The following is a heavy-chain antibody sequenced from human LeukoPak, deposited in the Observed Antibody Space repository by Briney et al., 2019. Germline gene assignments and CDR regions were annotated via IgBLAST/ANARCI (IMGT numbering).Heavy chain of an antibody. CDR3: ARDGQQWPIYY. CDR2: INSRSTSI. CDR1: GFMITNS. V-gene: IGHV3-21*01. Sequence: GGSLRLSCAGSGFMITNSMIWVRQAPGKGLEWVSSINSRSTSIYYADSVKGRFTISRDNAKNSLYLQMNSLRAEDTAVYYCARDGQQWPIYYWGQGTLVTVSS. D-gene: IGHD6-19*01. J-gene: IGHJ4*02.